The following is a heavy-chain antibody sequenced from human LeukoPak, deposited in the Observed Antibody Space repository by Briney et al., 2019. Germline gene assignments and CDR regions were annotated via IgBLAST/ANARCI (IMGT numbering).Heavy chain of an antibody. V-gene: IGHV4-59*08. J-gene: IGHJ4*02. D-gene: IGHD3-10*01. CDR1: GGSIRSYY. CDR2: IYYSGST. Sequence: PSETLSLTCTVPGGSIRSYYWSWIRQPPGKGLEWIGYIYYSGSTNYNPSLKSRVTISVDTSRNQFSLNLSSVTAADTAVYYCHRAFDYWGQGTLVTVSP. CDR3: HRAFDY.